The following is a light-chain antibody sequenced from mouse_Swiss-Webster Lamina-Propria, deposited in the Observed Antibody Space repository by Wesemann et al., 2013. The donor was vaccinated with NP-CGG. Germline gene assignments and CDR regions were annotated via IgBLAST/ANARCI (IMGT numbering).Light chain of an antibody. CDR2: WAS. J-gene: IGKJ4*01. CDR1: QSLLNSGNQKNY. CDR3: HQYLSSFT. V-gene: IGKV8-19*01. Sequence: DIVMTRSPSSLTVTAGEKVTMSCKSSQSLLNSGNQKNYLTWYQQKPGQPPKLLIYWASTRESGVPDRFTGSGSGTDFTLTISSVQAEDLAGYYCHQYLSSFTFGSGTKLEIK.